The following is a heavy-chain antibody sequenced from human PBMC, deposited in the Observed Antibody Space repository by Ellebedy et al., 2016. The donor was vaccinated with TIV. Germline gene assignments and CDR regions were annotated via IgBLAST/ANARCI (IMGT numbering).Heavy chain of an antibody. Sequence: AASVKVSCKASGYTFTSYYMHWVRQAPGQGLEWMGIINPSGGSTSYAQKLQGRVTMTRDTSTSTVYMELSSLRSEDTAVYYCARDAPLGHSSGWLFDYWGQGTLVTVSS. CDR3: ARDAPLGHSSGWLFDY. CDR2: INPSGGST. V-gene: IGHV1-46*04. CDR1: GYTFTSYY. J-gene: IGHJ4*02. D-gene: IGHD6-19*01.